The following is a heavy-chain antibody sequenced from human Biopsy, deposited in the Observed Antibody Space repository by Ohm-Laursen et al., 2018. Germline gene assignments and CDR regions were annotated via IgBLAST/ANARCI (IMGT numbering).Heavy chain of an antibody. CDR1: GFGMSA. V-gene: IGHV3-30*18. J-gene: IGHJ3*02. Sequence: SLRLSCTASGFGMSAMHWVRQPPGKGLEWLAVIAFDGSNKYYAESVKGRFTISRDRSRDTVHLQMNSLRYEDTALYYCAKDGGQWLGGAFDIWGHGTMVSVSS. CDR2: IAFDGSNK. CDR3: AKDGGQWLGGAFDI. D-gene: IGHD6-19*01.